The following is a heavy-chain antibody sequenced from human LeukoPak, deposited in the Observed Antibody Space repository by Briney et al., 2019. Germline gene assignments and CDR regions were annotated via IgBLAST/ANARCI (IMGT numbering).Heavy chain of an antibody. V-gene: IGHV1-8*01. CDR2: MSPNSGNT. CDR1: GYTFTSYD. J-gene: IGHJ4*02. Sequence: ASVEVSCKASGYTFTSYDINWVRQATGQGPEWMGWMSPNSGNTGYAQKFQGRVTMTRSTSMSTAYMELSSLRSEDTAVYYCAGGPPNWGYDYWGQGTLVTVSS. CDR3: AGGPPNWGYDY. D-gene: IGHD7-27*01.